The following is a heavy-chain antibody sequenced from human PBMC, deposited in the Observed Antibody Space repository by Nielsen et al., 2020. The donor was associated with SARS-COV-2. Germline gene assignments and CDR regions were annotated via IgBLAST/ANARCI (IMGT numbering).Heavy chain of an antibody. CDR1: GYRFTSYW. D-gene: IGHD5-24*01. Sequence: GESLKISCKGSGYRFTSYWIGWVRQMPGKGLEWMGIIYPGDSYTNYSPSFQGQVTMSADKSTNTAYLLWSSLKASDTAIYYCARREIATINDPFDIWANGQWSPSLQ. CDR2: IYPGDSYT. J-gene: IGHJ3*02. CDR3: ARREIATINDPFDI. V-gene: IGHV5-51*01.